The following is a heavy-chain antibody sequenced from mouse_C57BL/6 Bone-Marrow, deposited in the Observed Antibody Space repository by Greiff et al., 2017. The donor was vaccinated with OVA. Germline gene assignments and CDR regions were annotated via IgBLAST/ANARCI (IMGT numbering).Heavy chain of an antibody. V-gene: IGHV1-62-2*01. CDR1: GYTFTEYT. CDR2: FYPGSGSI. CDR3: ARHEVAYYSNYGAMDY. J-gene: IGHJ4*01. D-gene: IGHD2-5*01. Sequence: VQLQQSGAELVKPGASVKLSCKASGYTFTEYTIHWVKQRSGQGLEWIGWFYPGSGSIKYTEKFTDKATLAVDTSSSTVYMELSRLTSEDSAVYFCARHEVAYYSNYGAMDYWGQGTSVTVSS.